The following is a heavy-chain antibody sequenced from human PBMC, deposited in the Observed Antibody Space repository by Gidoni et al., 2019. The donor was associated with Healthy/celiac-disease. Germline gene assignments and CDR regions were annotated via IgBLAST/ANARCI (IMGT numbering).Heavy chain of an antibody. Sequence: QVQLVQSGAEVKKPGASVKVSCTAAGYTFPGYYLHWVRQAPGQGPEWMGWSNPNSGGTNYAQKFQGRVTMTRDTSISTAYMELSRLRSDDTAVYYCARVWGSYSRDYWGQGTLVTVSS. CDR2: SNPNSGGT. V-gene: IGHV1-2*02. CDR1: GYTFPGYY. D-gene: IGHD1-26*01. CDR3: ARVWGSYSRDY. J-gene: IGHJ4*02.